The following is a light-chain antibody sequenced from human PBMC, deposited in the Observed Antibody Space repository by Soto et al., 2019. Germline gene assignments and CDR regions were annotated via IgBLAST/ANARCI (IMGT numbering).Light chain of an antibody. Sequence: IQLTQSPSTLSASVGDRVTITCRASQSLNNWLAWYQQKPGKAPKLLIFDASSLKSGVPSRFSGSGSGTDFTLTISSLQPEDFATYYCQQSYSTPLLTFGGGTKVEIK. CDR2: DAS. CDR1: QSLNNW. V-gene: IGKV1-5*01. CDR3: QQSYSTPLLT. J-gene: IGKJ4*01.